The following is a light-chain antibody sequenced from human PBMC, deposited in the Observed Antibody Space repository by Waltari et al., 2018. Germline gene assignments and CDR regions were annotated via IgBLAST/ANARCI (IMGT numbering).Light chain of an antibody. CDR3: QQYGSSPLT. J-gene: IGKJ4*01. CDR2: DAS. Sequence: EIVLTQSPGTLSLSPGERATLSCRATQSFSSNYLAWYQQKPGQAPRLLIYDASNRATGIPDRFSGSGSGTDFTLTISRLEPEDFAVYYCQQYGSSPLTFGGGTKVAIK. CDR1: QSFSSNY. V-gene: IGKV3-20*01.